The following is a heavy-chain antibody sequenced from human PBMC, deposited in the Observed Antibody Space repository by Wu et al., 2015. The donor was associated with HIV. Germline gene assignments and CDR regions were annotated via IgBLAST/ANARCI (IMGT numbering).Heavy chain of an antibody. V-gene: IGHV1-46*01. CDR2: INPSGGST. CDR3: ARERVDYDSSGYRAHRGHHFDY. Sequence: VQLVQSGTDVRKPGASVKVSCKAFGYTFTSYYMHWVRQAPGQGLEWMGIINPSGGSTSYAQKFQGRVTMTRDTSTSTVYMELSSLRSEDTAVYYCARERVDYDSSGYRAHRGHHFDYWGQGTLVTVSS. D-gene: IGHD3-22*01. CDR1: GYTFTSYY. J-gene: IGHJ4*02.